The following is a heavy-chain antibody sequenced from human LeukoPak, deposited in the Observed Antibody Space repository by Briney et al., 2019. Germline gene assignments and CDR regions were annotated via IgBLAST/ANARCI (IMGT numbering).Heavy chain of an antibody. J-gene: IGHJ6*03. V-gene: IGHV4-38-2*01. D-gene: IGHD3-10*01. CDR2: IYHTGIT. CDR3: ARQNAYYYHIDV. Sequence: SETLSLTCVVAGQSFSTGYYWALIRQPPGKGLEWIGNIYHTGITYYNPSLKSRVTISLDKSRNQFSLNLNSVTASDTATYYCARQNAYYYHIDVWGKGTTVTVSS. CDR1: GQSFSTGYY.